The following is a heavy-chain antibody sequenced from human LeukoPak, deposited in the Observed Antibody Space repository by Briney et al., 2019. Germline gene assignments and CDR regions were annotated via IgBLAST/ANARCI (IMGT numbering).Heavy chain of an antibody. V-gene: IGHV1-2*06. D-gene: IGHD6-13*01. CDR1: GYTFTGYY. CDR3: ARILGAAAGTSDY. CDR2: INPNSGGT. Sequence: ASVKVSCKASGYTFTGYYMHWLRQAPGQGLEWMGRINPNSGGTNYAQKFQGRVTMTRDTSISTAYMELSRLRSDDTAVYYCARILGAAAGTSDYWGQGTLVTVSS. J-gene: IGHJ4*02.